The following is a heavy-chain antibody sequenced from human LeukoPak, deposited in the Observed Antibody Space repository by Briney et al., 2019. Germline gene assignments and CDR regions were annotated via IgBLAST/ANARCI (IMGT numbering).Heavy chain of an antibody. CDR3: ANSLGRAAREYFQH. V-gene: IGHV3-30*02. CDR2: IRHDGSNT. Sequence: GGSLRLSCAASRFTFSIYGMHWVRQAPGKGPEWVAFIRHDGSNTNYADSVKGRFTISRDSSKNTLYLQMNSLRAEDTAVYFCANSLGRAAREYFQHWGQGNLVTVSS. CDR1: RFTFSIYG. D-gene: IGHD6-6*01. J-gene: IGHJ1*01.